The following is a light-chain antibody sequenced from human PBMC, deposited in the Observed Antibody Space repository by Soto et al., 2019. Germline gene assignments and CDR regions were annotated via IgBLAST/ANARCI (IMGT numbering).Light chain of an antibody. V-gene: IGLV4-69*01. CDR2: LNSDGSH. Sequence: QAVVTQSPSASASLGASVKLTCTLSSGHSNYAIAWHQQQSEKGPRYLMKLNSDGSHSKGDGIPDRFSGSSSGAERYLTSSSLQSEDEADYYCQTWVPGIVVFGGGTKLTV. CDR3: QTWVPGIVV. CDR1: SGHSNYA. J-gene: IGLJ2*01.